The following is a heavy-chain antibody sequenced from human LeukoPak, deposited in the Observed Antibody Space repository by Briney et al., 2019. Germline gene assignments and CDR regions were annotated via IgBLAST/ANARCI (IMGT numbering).Heavy chain of an antibody. CDR1: GFTFDDYG. D-gene: IGHD3-3*01. V-gene: IGHV3-49*05. Sequence: KSGGSLRLSCAASGFTFDDYGMSWFRQAPGKGLEWVGFIRSKAYGGTTEYAASVKGRFTISRDDSKSIAYLQMNSLKTEDTAVYYCTRVVGPTYYDFWSGYLFDYWGQGTLVTVSS. CDR3: TRVVGPTYYDFWSGYLFDY. CDR2: IRSKAYGGTT. J-gene: IGHJ4*02.